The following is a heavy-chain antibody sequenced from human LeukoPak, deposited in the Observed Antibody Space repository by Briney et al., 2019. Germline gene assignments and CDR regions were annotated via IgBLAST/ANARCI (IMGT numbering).Heavy chain of an antibody. J-gene: IGHJ4*02. V-gene: IGHV3-23*01. D-gene: IGHD3-22*01. CDR2: ISGSGGST. CDR1: GFTFSSYA. Sequence: PGGSLRLSCAASGFTFSSYAMSWVRQAPGKGLEWVSGISGSGGSTYYADSVKGRFTISRDNSKNTLYLQMNNLRAEDTAVYYCARDRPYDSIGDPIDYWGQGTLVTVSS. CDR3: ARDRPYDSIGDPIDY.